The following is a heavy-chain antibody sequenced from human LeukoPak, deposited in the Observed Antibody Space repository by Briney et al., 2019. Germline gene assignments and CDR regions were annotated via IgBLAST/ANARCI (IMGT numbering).Heavy chain of an antibody. D-gene: IGHD4-17*01. V-gene: IGHV3-73*01. CDR1: GFTFSGSA. CDR3: TRQPDYGDYGY. J-gene: IGHJ4*02. Sequence: GGSLRLSCAASGFTFSGSAMHWVRQASGKGLEWVGRIRSKANSYATAYAASVKGRFTISRDDSKNTAYLQMNSLKTEDTAAYYCTRQPDYGDYGYWGQGTLVTVSS. CDR2: IRSKANSYAT.